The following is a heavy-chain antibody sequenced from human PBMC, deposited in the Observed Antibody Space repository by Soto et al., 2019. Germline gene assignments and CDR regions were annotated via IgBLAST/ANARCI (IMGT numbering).Heavy chain of an antibody. D-gene: IGHD3-10*01. CDR1: GYTFSNYD. J-gene: IGHJ4*02. CDR2: VNPNNGDT. Sequence: QVQLVQSGAELKKPGASVKVSCKASGYTFSNYDMNWVRQATGQGPEWIGWVNPNNGDTGYAQKFQGRVTLTTDISTTPAYMERTSLRSEDTAIYYCAKVSRKGSAIDFDYWGQGTLITVSS. V-gene: IGHV1-8*01. CDR3: AKVSRKGSAIDFDY.